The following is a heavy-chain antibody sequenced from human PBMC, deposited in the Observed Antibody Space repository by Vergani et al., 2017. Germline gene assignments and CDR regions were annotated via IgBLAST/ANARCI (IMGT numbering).Heavy chain of an antibody. CDR3: TKAGQYDSDNFHDS. D-gene: IGHD3-22*01. J-gene: IGHJ1*01. CDR1: GFTFRIYG. CDR2: IRYDGTKR. V-gene: IGHV3-30*02. Sequence: QVQLVESGGGVVQPGGSLILSCIASGFTFRIYGMHWVRQAPGKGLEWVAFIRYDGTKRFYGDSVKGRFTISRDNSQTTVFLQMNSLRADDSAVYYCTKAGQYDSDNFHDSWCQGALVTVAS.